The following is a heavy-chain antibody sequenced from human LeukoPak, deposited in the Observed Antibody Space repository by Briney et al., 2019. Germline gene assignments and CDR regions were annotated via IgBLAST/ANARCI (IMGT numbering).Heavy chain of an antibody. D-gene: IGHD3-3*01. V-gene: IGHV3-30-3*01. CDR2: ISYDGSNK. J-gene: IGHJ3*02. CDR3: AREDFWSGYYHTQNAFDI. Sequence: PGGSLRLSCAASGFTFSSYAMHWVRQAPGKGLEWVAVISYDGSNKYYADSVKGRFTISRDNSKNTLYLQMSSLRAEDTAVYYCAREDFWSGYYHTQNAFDIWGQGTMVTVSS. CDR1: GFTFSSYA.